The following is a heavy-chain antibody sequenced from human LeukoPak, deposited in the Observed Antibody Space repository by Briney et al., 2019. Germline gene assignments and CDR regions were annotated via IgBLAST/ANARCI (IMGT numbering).Heavy chain of an antibody. CDR2: ISYGGPNT. J-gene: IGHJ4*02. CDR1: GFTFSNYT. CDR3: AREMITFGGSTGFDY. V-gene: IGHV3-30-3*01. Sequence: PGGSPRLSCAASGFTFSNYTIHWVRQAPGKGLEWVAVISYGGPNTYYADSVKGRFTISRDKSKNMLYLQMNSLRAGDTAMYYCAREMITFGGSTGFDYWGQGTLVTVSS. D-gene: IGHD3-16*01.